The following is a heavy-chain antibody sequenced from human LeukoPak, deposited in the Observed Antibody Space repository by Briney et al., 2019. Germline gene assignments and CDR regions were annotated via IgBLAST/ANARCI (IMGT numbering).Heavy chain of an antibody. V-gene: IGHV3-48*03. CDR1: GFTFSSYA. J-gene: IGHJ6*03. D-gene: IGHD3-22*01. CDR3: ARAGYYDSSGYPYYYYMDV. CDR2: ISSSGSTI. Sequence: PGGSLRLSCAASGFTFSSYAMNWVRQAPGKGLEWVSYISSSGSTIYYADSVKGRFTISRDNAKNSLYLQMNSLRAEDTAVYYCARAGYYDSSGYPYYYYMDVWGKGTTVTISS.